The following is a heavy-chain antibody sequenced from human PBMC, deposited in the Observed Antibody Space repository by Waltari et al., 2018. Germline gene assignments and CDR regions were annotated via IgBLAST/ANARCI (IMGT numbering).Heavy chain of an antibody. D-gene: IGHD1-20*01. V-gene: IGHV4-34*01. J-gene: IGHJ6*03. CDR2: INHSGST. CDR3: ARKVTETYYYYYYMDV. Sequence: QVQLQQWGAGLLKSSATLSLTCAVYGGSFSGYYWRWIRQPPGKGLEWIGEINHSGSTNYNPPLTSRVTISVDTSKKQFSLKLSSVTAADSAVYFCARKVTETYYYYYYMDVWGKGTTVTIPS. CDR1: GGSFSGYY.